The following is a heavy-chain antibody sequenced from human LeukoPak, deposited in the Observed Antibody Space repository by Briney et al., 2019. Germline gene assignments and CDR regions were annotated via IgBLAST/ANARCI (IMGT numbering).Heavy chain of an antibody. D-gene: IGHD6-19*01. J-gene: IGHJ4*02. V-gene: IGHV4-61*02. CDR2: VYTSGST. Sequence: SQTLSLTCTVSGGSISSGSSYWSWIRQPAGKGLEWIGRVYTSGSTTYNPSLRSRVTISVDTSKNQFSLKLSSVTAADTAVYYCARVTQSFKVAGQVYFDYWGQGTLVTVSS. CDR1: GGSISSGSSY. CDR3: ARVTQSFKVAGQVYFDY.